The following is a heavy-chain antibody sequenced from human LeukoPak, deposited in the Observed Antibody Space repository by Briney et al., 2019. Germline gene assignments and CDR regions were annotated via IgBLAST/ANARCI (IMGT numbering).Heavy chain of an antibody. V-gene: IGHV3-74*01. Sequence: QPGGSLRLSCAASGFTFSSYWMHWVRQAPGKGLVWVSRINSDGSSTSYADSVKGRFTISRDNAKNTLYLQMNSLRAEDTAVYYCASGSFGARLLWFGELFHGKTVGRNYWGQGTLVTVSS. D-gene: IGHD3-10*01. CDR2: INSDGSST. CDR3: ASGSFGARLLWFGELFHGKTVGRNY. CDR1: GFTFSSYW. J-gene: IGHJ4*02.